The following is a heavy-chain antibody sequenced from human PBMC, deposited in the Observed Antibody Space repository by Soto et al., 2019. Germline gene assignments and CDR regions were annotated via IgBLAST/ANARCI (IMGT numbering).Heavy chain of an antibody. D-gene: IGHD3-10*01. CDR3: ARLRTYGSGSYPADY. CDR2: IFYRGTT. CDR1: GGSISSNY. Sequence: SETLSLTCTVSGGSISSNYWSWIRQPPGKGLEWIGYIFYRGTTNYNPSLKSRVTISVDTSKNQFSLKLRSVTAADTAVYYCARLRTYGSGSYPADYWGQGMLVTVSS. V-gene: IGHV4-59*08. J-gene: IGHJ4*02.